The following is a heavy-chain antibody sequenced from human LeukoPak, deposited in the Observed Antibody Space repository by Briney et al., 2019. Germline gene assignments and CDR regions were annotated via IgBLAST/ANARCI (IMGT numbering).Heavy chain of an antibody. D-gene: IGHD6-13*01. CDR2: VSSSSSYT. J-gene: IGHJ4*02. V-gene: IGHV3-11*03. CDR1: GIPFSDFY. Sequence: GRSLRLSCVVAGIPFSDFYMNWIRQAAGEGLEWISYVSSSSSYTDYAESVKGRFTISRDNAKSALYLEMSDLRVEDTAVYYCAAGTAADYWGQGTLVIVSS. CDR3: AAGTAADY.